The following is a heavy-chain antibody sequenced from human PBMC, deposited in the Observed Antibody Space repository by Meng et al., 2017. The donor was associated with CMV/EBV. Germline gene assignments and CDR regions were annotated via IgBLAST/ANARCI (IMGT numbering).Heavy chain of an antibody. J-gene: IGHJ3*02. CDR1: GYTFTGYY. CDR2: INPNSGGT. Sequence: ASVKVSCKASGYTFTGYYMHWVRQAPGQGLEWMGWINPNSGGTNYAQKFQGRATMTRDTSISTAYMELSRLRSDDTAVYYCARVITIDDAFDIWGQGTMVTVSS. V-gene: IGHV1-2*02. D-gene: IGHD3-10*01. CDR3: ARVITIDDAFDI.